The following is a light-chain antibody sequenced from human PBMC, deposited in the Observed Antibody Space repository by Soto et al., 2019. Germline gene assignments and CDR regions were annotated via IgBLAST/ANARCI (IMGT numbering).Light chain of an antibody. CDR1: SSDVGFYDY. Sequence: QSVLTQPPYASGSPGQSVTVSCTGTSSDVGFYDYVSWYQQHPGKAPNLIIYEVSKRPSGVADRFSGSKSGNSASLTVSGPQAENAADYNCRSYLANHHQHAFGTGTKVT. CDR3: RSYLANHHQHA. J-gene: IGLJ1*01. V-gene: IGLV2-8*01. CDR2: EVS.